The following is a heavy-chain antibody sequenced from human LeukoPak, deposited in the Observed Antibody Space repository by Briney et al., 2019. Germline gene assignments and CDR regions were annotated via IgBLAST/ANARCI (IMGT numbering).Heavy chain of an antibody. CDR3: ATAPILRGEGGEHYKYGMDV. J-gene: IGHJ6*02. V-gene: IGHV4-4*02. CDR1: GFTVSSNY. CDR2: IYHNGTP. Sequence: GSLRLSCAASGFTVSSNYMSWVRQAPGKGLEWIGEIYHNGTPNYNPSLKGRVTISADTFKSHFSLKMTSVTAADTAVYYCATAPILRGEGGEHYKYGMDVWGQGTTVIVSS. D-gene: IGHD2-2*02.